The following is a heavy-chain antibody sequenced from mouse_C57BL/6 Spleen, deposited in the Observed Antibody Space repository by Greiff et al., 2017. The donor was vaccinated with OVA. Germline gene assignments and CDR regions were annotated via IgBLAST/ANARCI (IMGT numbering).Heavy chain of an antibody. V-gene: IGHV14-2*01. Sequence: EVTVVESGAELVKPGASVKLSCTASGFNIKDYYMHWVKQRTEQGLEWIGRIDPEDGETKYAPKFPGKATITADTSSNTAYLQLSSLTSEDTAVYYCARWIYYYGNFDYWGQGTTLTVSS. CDR1: GFNIKDYY. CDR3: ARWIYYYGNFDY. CDR2: IDPEDGET. D-gene: IGHD1-1*01. J-gene: IGHJ2*01.